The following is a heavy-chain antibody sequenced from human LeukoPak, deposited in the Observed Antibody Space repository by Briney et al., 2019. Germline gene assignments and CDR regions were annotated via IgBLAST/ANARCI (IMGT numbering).Heavy chain of an antibody. Sequence: GGSLRLSCAASGFTVSSNYMSWVRQAPGKGLEWVSVIYSGGSTYYADSVKGRFTISRDNSKNTLYLQMNSLRAEDTAVYYCASQAPAAAYSDYVIDYFDYWGQGTLVTVSS. D-gene: IGHD4-11*01. J-gene: IGHJ4*02. CDR3: ASQAPAAAYSDYVIDYFDY. V-gene: IGHV3-66*02. CDR2: IYSGGST. CDR1: GFTVSSNY.